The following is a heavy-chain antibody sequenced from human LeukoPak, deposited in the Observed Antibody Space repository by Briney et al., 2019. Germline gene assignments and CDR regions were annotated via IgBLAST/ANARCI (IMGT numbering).Heavy chain of an antibody. D-gene: IGHD3-22*01. CDR2: ISGSGGST. Sequence: PGGSLRLSCAASGFTFSSYGMSWVRQAPGKGLEWVSAISGSGGSTYYADSVKGRFTISRDNSKNTLFLQMNSLRAEDTAVYYCAREKEGRTRLLNYYDSSGYYRDYFDYWGQGTLVTASS. CDR1: GFTFSSYG. V-gene: IGHV3-23*01. J-gene: IGHJ4*02. CDR3: AREKEGRTRLLNYYDSSGYYRDYFDY.